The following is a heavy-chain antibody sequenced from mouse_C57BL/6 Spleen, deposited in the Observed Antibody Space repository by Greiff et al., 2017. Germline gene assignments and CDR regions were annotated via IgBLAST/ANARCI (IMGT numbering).Heavy chain of an antibody. CDR1: GFNIKDDY. Sequence: EVKLMESGAELVRPGASVKLSCTASGFNIKDDYMHWVKQRPEQGLEWIGWIDPENGDTEYASKFQGQATITADTSSNTAYLQLSSLTSEDTAVYSCTRITTVWYFDVWGTGTTVTVSS. J-gene: IGHJ1*03. D-gene: IGHD1-1*01. CDR2: IDPENGDT. V-gene: IGHV14-4*01. CDR3: TRITTVWYFDV.